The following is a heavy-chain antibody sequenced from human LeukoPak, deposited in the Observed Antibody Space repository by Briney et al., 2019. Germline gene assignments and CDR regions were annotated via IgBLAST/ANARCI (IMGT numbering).Heavy chain of an antibody. V-gene: IGHV4-4*07. D-gene: IGHD2-2*01. CDR3: ARDHRQPYCSSTSCLRRARFDP. CDR2: IYTSGST. CDR1: GGSFSGYY. Sequence: PSETLSLTCAVSGGSFSGYYWSWIRQPAGKGLEWIGRIYTSGSTNYNPSLRSRVTMSVDTSKNQFSLKLSSVTAADTAVYYCARDHRQPYCSSTSCLRRARFDPWGQGTLVTVSS. J-gene: IGHJ5*02.